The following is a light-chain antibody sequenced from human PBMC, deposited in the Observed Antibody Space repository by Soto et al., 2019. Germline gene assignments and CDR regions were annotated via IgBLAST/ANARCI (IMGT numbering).Light chain of an antibody. Sequence: SYELTQPPSGSVAPGQTARITCGGNNIGSKSVHWYQQKPGQAPVLVIYYDSDRPSGIPERFSGSNSGNTATLTISRVEAGDEADYYCQVWDSSSDHVVFGGGTKLTVL. V-gene: IGLV3-21*04. CDR1: NIGSKS. J-gene: IGLJ2*01. CDR2: YDS. CDR3: QVWDSSSDHVV.